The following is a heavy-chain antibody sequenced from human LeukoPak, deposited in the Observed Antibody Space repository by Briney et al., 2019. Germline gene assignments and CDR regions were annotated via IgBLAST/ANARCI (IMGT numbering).Heavy chain of an antibody. CDR1: GYTFTGYY. V-gene: IGHV1-2*02. CDR2: INPNSGGT. CDR3: AGPRDGYCSSTSCRTTGRNYYYYMDV. J-gene: IGHJ6*03. Sequence: ASVKVSCKASGYTFTGYYMHWVRQAPGQGPEWMGWINPNSGGTNYAQKFQGRVTMTRDTSISTAYMELSRLRSDDTAVYYCAGPRDGYCSSTSCRTTGRNYYYYMDVWGKGTTVTVSS. D-gene: IGHD2-2*01.